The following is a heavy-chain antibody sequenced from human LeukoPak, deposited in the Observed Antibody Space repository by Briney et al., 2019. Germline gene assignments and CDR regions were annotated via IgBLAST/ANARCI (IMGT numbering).Heavy chain of an antibody. D-gene: IGHD4-17*01. CDR1: GFTFSSYN. Sequence: GGSLRLSCAASGFTFSSYNMNWVRQAPGKGLEWVSSISGSSSYIYYADSVKGRFTISRDNAKNSLYLQMNSLRAEDTAVYYCARGRTHDYGVDYFDDWGQGTLVTVSS. CDR3: ARGRTHDYGVDYFDD. J-gene: IGHJ4*02. V-gene: IGHV3-21*01. CDR2: ISGSSSYI.